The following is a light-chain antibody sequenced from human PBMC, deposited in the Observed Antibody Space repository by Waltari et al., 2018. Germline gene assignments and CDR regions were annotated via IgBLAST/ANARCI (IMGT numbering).Light chain of an antibody. J-gene: IGLJ2*01. CDR3: QSYDSSNQVV. V-gene: IGLV6-57*03. Sequence: NFMLTHPHSVSESPGQTVTISCTRSSGRLASNYVQWYQQRPGSAPTTVIYEDNQRPSGVPDRFSGSIDSSSNSASLTISGLKTEDEADYYCQSYDSSNQVVFGGGTKLTVL. CDR2: EDN. CDR1: SGRLASNY.